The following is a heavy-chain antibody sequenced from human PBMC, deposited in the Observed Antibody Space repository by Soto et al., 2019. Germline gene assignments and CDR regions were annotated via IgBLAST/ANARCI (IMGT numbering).Heavy chain of an antibody. Sequence: ASVKVSCKASGYTFTSYDINWVRQATGQGLEWMGWMNPNSGNTGYARKSQGRVTMTRNTSISTAYMELSSLRSEDTAVYYCARVIQYISSDYYYYYYMDVWGKGTTVTVSS. J-gene: IGHJ6*03. D-gene: IGHD6-6*01. V-gene: IGHV1-8*01. CDR3: ARVIQYISSDYYYYYYMDV. CDR1: GYTFTSYD. CDR2: MNPNSGNT.